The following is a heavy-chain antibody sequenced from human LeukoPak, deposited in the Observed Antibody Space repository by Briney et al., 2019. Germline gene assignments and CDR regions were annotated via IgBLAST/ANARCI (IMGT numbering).Heavy chain of an antibody. D-gene: IGHD3-22*01. CDR2: IYYSGST. V-gene: IGHV4-31*03. Sequence: PSQTLSLTCTVSGGSISSGGYYWSWIRQHPGKGLEWIGYIYYSGSTYYNPSLKSRVTISVDTSKNQFSLKLSPVTAADTAVYYCARGLNYYDSSGYYAFDYWGQGTLVTVSS. J-gene: IGHJ4*02. CDR3: ARGLNYYDSSGYYAFDY. CDR1: GGSISSGGYY.